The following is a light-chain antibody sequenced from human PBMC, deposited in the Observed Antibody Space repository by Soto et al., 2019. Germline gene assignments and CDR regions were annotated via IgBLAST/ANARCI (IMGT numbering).Light chain of an antibody. CDR2: GAS. Sequence: IVVTPSPGTVSLSPGERATLSCRAIQSVSGDYLAWYQQKPGQAPRLLIYGASSRATGIPDRFSGSGSGTDFTLTISRLEPEDFALYYCQQYNNWPPITFGQGTRLDIK. CDR1: QSVSGDY. J-gene: IGKJ5*01. V-gene: IGKV3-20*01. CDR3: QQYNNWPPIT.